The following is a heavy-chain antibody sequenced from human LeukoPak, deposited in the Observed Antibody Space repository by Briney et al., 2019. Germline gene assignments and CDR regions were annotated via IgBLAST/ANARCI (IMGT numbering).Heavy chain of an antibody. V-gene: IGHV3-21*01. J-gene: IGHJ4*02. CDR3: ARINYDSSGYYSTDY. CDR2: ISSSSSYI. D-gene: IGHD3-22*01. Sequence: PGGSLRLSCAASGFTFSSYSMNWVRQAPGKGLEWVSSISSSSSYIYYADSVKGRFTISRDNAKNSLYLQMNSLRAEDTAVYYCARINYDSSGYYSTDYWGQGTLVTVSS. CDR1: GFTFSSYS.